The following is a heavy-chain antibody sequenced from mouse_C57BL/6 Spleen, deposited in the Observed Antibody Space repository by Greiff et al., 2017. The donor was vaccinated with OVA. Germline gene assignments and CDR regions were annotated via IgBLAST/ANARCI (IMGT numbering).Heavy chain of an antibody. D-gene: IGHD1-1*01. CDR3: TREEITTVVAPFDY. Sequence: QVQLKESGAELVRPGASVTLSCKASGYTFTDYEMHWVKQTPVHGLEWIGAIDPETGGTAYNQKFKGKAILTADKSSSTAYMELRSLTSEDSAVYYCTREEITTVVAPFDYWGQGTTLTVSS. CDR1: GYTFTDYE. J-gene: IGHJ2*01. CDR2: IDPETGGT. V-gene: IGHV1-15*01.